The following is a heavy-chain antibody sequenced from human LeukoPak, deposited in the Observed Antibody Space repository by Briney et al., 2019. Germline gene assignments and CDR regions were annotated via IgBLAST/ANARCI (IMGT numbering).Heavy chain of an antibody. Sequence: PGGSLRLSCAASGFTFDDYDMQWVRQAPGKGLEWVSGISWNSGYIGYADPVKGRFTISRDNAKNSLYLQMNSLRAEDTALYYCARVCLSQQLVPGLDYWGQGTLVTVSS. D-gene: IGHD6-13*01. CDR2: ISWNSGYI. J-gene: IGHJ4*02. V-gene: IGHV3-9*01. CDR3: ARVCLSQQLVPGLDY. CDR1: GFTFDDYD.